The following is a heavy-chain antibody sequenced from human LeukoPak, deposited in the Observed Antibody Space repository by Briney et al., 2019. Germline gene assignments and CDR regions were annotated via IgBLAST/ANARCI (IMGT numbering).Heavy chain of an antibody. CDR1: GYTFTSYD. D-gene: IGHD3-22*01. J-gene: IGHJ4*02. CDR3: ARASGEYDSSGPYYFDY. Sequence: ASVKVSCKASGYTFTSYDINWVRQATGQGLEWMGWMNPNSGNTGYAQKFQGRVTMTRNTSISTAYMELSSLRSEDTAVYYCARASGEYDSSGPYYFDYWGQGTLVTVSS. CDR2: MNPNSGNT. V-gene: IGHV1-8*01.